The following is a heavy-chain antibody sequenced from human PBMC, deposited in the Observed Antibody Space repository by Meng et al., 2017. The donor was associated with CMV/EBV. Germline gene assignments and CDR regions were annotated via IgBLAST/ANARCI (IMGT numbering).Heavy chain of an antibody. CDR3: ARAAPYYYDKYGMDV. D-gene: IGHD3-22*01. V-gene: IGHV3-21*01. J-gene: IGHJ6*02. Sequence: SCAASGFTFSSYSMNWVRQAPGKGLEWVSSISSSSSYIYYADSVKGRFTISRDNAKNSLYLQMNSLRAEDTAVYYCARAAPYYYDKYGMDVWGQGTTVTVSS. CDR1: GFTFSSYS. CDR2: ISSSSSYI.